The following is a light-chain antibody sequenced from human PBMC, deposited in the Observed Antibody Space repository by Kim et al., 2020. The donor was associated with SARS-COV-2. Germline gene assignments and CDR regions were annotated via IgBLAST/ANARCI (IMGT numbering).Light chain of an antibody. CDR1: NLANKY. J-gene: IGLJ2*01. Sequence: SYELTQPPSVSVSPGQTATITCSGENLANKYVCWYHQKTGQSPVLVMHQDARRPAGIPERFSGSNSGTTATLTISGTPPLDEGDYYCQAWDSNIVIFGGG. V-gene: IGLV3-1*01. CDR3: QAWDSNIVI. CDR2: QDA.